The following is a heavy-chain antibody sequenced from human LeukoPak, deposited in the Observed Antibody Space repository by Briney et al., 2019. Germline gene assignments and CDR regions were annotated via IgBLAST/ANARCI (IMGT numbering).Heavy chain of an antibody. CDR3: ARGEEASSGWYGPNGAFDI. CDR2: TYYRSKWYN. D-gene: IGHD6-19*01. Sequence: SQTLSLTCAISGDSVSSNSAAWNWIRQSPSRGLEWLGRTYYRSKWYNDYAVFVKSRITINPDTSKNQFSLQLSSVTAADTAVYYCARGEEASSGWYGPNGAFDIWGQGTMVTVSS. V-gene: IGHV6-1*01. CDR1: GDSVSSNSAA. J-gene: IGHJ3*02.